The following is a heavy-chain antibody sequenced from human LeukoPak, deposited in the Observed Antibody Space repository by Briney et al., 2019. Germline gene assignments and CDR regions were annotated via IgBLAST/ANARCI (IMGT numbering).Heavy chain of an antibody. CDR3: AATFLDYYDSSGYFPSLDY. J-gene: IGHJ4*02. CDR1: GYTFTSYG. V-gene: IGHV1-18*01. Sequence: WASVKVSCKASGYTFTSYGISWVRQAPGQGLEWMGWISAYNGNTNYAQKLQGRVTMTTDTSTSTAYMELRSLRSDDTAVYYCAATFLDYYDSSGYFPSLDYWGQGTLVTVSS. D-gene: IGHD3-22*01. CDR2: ISAYNGNT.